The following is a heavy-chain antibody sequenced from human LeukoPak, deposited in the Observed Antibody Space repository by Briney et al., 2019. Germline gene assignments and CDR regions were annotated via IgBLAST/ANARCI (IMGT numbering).Heavy chain of an antibody. V-gene: IGHV3-30*04. J-gene: IGHJ4*02. CDR1: GFTFSSYA. CDR3: ARELVAGHFDY. Sequence: GGSLRLSCAASGFTFSSYAMHWVRQAPGKGLEWVAVISYDGSNKYYADSVKGRFTISRDNSKNTLYLQMNSLRAEDTAVYYCARELVAGHFDYWGQGTLVTVSS. D-gene: IGHD6-19*01. CDR2: ISYDGSNK.